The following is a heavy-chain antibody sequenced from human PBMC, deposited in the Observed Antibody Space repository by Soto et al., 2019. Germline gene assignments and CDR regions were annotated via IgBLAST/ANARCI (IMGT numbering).Heavy chain of an antibody. Sequence: GASVKVSCKASGFTFTSSAVQWVRQARGQRLEWIGWIVVGSGNTNYAQKFQERVTITRDMSTSTAYMELSSLRSEDTAVYYCAAGYSTYYYDSSGYPKLYYFDYWG. J-gene: IGHJ4*01. CDR3: AAGYSTYYYDSSGYPKLYYFDY. D-gene: IGHD3-22*01. V-gene: IGHV1-58*01. CDR2: IVVGSGNT. CDR1: GFTFTSSA.